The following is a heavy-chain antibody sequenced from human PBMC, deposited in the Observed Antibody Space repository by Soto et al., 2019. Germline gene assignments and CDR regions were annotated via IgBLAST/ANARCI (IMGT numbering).Heavy chain of an antibody. D-gene: IGHD6-19*01. J-gene: IGHJ4*02. CDR1: GFTLNGYS. Sequence: EVQLVESGGGLVKPGGSLRLSCAASGFTLNGYSMNWFRQAPGRGLEWVSSISSSSTYIYYADSVKGRFTISRDNAKNSLFLQMNSLRAEDTAVYYCGRGIAVEDYWGQGTLVTVSS. CDR2: ISSSSTYI. CDR3: GRGIAVEDY. V-gene: IGHV3-21*01.